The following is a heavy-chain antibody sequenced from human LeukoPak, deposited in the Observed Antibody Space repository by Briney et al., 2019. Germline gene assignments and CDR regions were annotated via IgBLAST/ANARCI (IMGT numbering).Heavy chain of an antibody. CDR1: GFTFSSYS. Sequence: PGGSLRLSCAASGFTFSSYSMNWVRQAPGKGLEWVSSISSSSSYIYYADSVKGGFTISRDNAKNSLYLQMNSLRAEDTAVYYCARDFEYSSSSGMDVWGQGTTVTVSS. J-gene: IGHJ6*02. V-gene: IGHV3-21*01. CDR3: ARDFEYSSSSGMDV. CDR2: ISSSSSYI. D-gene: IGHD6-6*01.